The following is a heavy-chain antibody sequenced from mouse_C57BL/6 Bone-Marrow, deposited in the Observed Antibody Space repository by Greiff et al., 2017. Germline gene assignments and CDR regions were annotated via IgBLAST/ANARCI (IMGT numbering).Heavy chain of an antibody. CDR1: GFTFSNYW. CDR3: TSKWGYYYGSIDY. CDR2: IRLKSDNYAT. J-gene: IGHJ2*01. V-gene: IGHV6-3*01. D-gene: IGHD1-1*01. Sequence: DVMLVESGGGLVQPGGSMKLSCVASGFTFSNYWMNWVRQSPEKGLEWVAQIRLKSDNYATHYAESVKGRFTISRDDSKSSVYLQMNNLRAEDTGIYYCTSKWGYYYGSIDYWGQGTTLTVSS.